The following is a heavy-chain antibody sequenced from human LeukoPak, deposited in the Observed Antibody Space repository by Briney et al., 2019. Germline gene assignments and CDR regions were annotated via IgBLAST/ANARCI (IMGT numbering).Heavy chain of an antibody. CDR1: EYTFTSYY. D-gene: IGHD6-19*01. J-gene: IGHJ5*02. Sequence: ASVKVSCKASEYTFTSYYMHWVRQAPGQGLEWMGWINPNSGATNYAQKFQGRVTMTRDTSISTVYMDLRRLRSDDTAVYYCARDTEAVAGSLSWGQGTLVIVSS. CDR2: INPNSGAT. CDR3: ARDTEAVAGSLS. V-gene: IGHV1-2*02.